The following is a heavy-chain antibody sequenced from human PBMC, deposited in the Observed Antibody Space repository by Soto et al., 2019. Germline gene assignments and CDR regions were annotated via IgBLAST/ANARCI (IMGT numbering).Heavy chain of an antibody. CDR2: IIPIFGTA. CDR3: ARISRNYYYYGMDV. J-gene: IGHJ6*02. D-gene: IGHD3-3*02. CDR1: VGTFSSYA. V-gene: IGHV1-69*13. Sequence: SLKFSCKASVGTFSSYAICWVRQAPGQGLEGMGGIIPIFGTANYAQKFQGRVTITADESTSTAYMELSSLRSEDTAVYYCARISRNYYYYGMDVWGQGTTVTVSS.